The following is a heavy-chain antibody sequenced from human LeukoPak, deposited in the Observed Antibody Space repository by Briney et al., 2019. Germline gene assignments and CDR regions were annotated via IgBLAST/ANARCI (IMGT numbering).Heavy chain of an antibody. CDR3: ARQRFLEWYFDY. CDR1: VGSISSYY. V-gene: IGHV4-59*08. J-gene: IGHJ4*02. D-gene: IGHD3-3*01. Sequence: PSETLSLTCTVSVGSISSYYGSLIRQPPGKGLEGMGYIYSSGSTNYNPSLKSRVNISLDTSKNQFSLKLSSVTAADTAVYYCARQRFLEWYFDYWGQGTLVTVSS. CDR2: IYSSGST.